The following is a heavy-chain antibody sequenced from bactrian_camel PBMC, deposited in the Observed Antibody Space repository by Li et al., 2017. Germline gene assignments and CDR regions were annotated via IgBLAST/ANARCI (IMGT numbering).Heavy chain of an antibody. D-gene: IGHD4*01. Sequence: QVQLVESGGGSVEAGGSLRLSCAASGSTYSSLCMGWLRQAPGKEREGVALLGADGTTTKYADSVKGRFTISKDNAKNILYLQMDSLKPEDSAMYYCASDSACLPAAIATIDSVCDYNYSGQGTQVTVS. V-gene: IGHV3S1*01. CDR2: LGADGTTT. CDR3: ASDSACLPAAIATIDSVCDYNY. J-gene: IGHJ4*01. CDR1: GSTYSSLC.